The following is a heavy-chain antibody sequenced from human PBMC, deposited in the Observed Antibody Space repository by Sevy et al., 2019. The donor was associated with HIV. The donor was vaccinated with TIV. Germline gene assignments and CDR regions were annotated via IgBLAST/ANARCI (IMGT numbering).Heavy chain of an antibody. CDR1: GYTLTELS. CDR3: ATGGFATYYDILTGDRKQDYGMDV. V-gene: IGHV1-24*01. Sequence: ASVKVSCKVSGYTLTELSMHWVRQAPGKGLEWMGGFDPEDGETIYAQKFQGRVTMTEDTSTDTAYMELSSLRSEDTAVYYGATGGFATYYDILTGDRKQDYGMDVWGQGTTVTVSS. CDR2: FDPEDGET. D-gene: IGHD3-9*01. J-gene: IGHJ6*02.